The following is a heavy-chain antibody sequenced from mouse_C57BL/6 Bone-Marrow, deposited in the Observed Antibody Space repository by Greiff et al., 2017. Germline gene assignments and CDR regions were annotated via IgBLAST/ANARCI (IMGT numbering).Heavy chain of an antibody. V-gene: IGHV6-3*01. CDR2: IRLNSDNYAT. Sequence: EVKVVESGGGLVQPGGSMKLSCVASGFTFSNYWMNWVRQSPEKGLEWVAQIRLNSDNYATHYAESVKGRFTISRDDSNSSVYLQMNNLRAVDTGIYYCTAPDYSGSSYGSMDFWGTGTSVTVSS. CDR3: TAPDYSGSSYGSMDF. J-gene: IGHJ4*01. D-gene: IGHD1-1*01. CDR1: GFTFSNYW.